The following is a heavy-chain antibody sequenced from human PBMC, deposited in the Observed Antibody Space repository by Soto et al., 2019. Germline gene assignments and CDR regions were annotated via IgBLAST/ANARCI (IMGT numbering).Heavy chain of an antibody. CDR1: GYAYTGCY. CDR3: ARVRILYCSGGSCFSQWFDP. Sequence: APVKVSRKASGYAYTGCYMRWGRNDHGQGHAWMGWINPNSGDTNYAQNFQGRVTMTRDTSISTVYMELSRLRSDDTAVYYCARVRILYCSGGSCFSQWFDPRGQRTLGTVSS. J-gene: IGHJ5*02. V-gene: IGHV1-2*02. CDR2: INPNSGDT. D-gene: IGHD2-15*01.